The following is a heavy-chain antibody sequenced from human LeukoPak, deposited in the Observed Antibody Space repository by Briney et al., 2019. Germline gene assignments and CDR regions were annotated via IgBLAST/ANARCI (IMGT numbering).Heavy chain of an antibody. CDR2: IYPGDSGP. Sequence: GESLKISCKVSGYSFTSYCIGWVRQMPGKGLEWMGIIYPGDSGPTYSPSFQGQVTIAVDKSINTAYLQWSSLQASDTAMYYCGMSGDRVPLQDDVFDVWGQGTMVTVST. D-gene: IGHD1-26*01. CDR3: GMSGDRVPLQDDVFDV. J-gene: IGHJ3*01. CDR1: GYSFTSYC. V-gene: IGHV5-51*01.